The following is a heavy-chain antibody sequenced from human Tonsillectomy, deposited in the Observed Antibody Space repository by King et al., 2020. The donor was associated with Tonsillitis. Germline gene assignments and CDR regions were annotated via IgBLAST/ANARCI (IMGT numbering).Heavy chain of an antibody. CDR2: VTPYNGNT. D-gene: IGHD5-12*01. CDR1: GNTVTYRY. J-gene: IGHJ6*02. Sequence: QLVRSGAEVKKTGSSVKVSCKASGNTVTYRYLHWVRQAPGQAPEWVGWVTPYNGNTNYAQKFQDKVTITWDRSMSTAYMELNSLRSEDTAMYYCAVTLYSGYAYYYYGMDVWGQGTTVTVSS. V-gene: IGHV1-45*02. CDR3: AVTLYSGYAYYYYGMDV.